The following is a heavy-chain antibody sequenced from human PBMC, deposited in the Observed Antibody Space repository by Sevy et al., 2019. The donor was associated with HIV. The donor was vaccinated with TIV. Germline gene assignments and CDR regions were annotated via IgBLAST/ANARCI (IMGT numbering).Heavy chain of an antibody. J-gene: IGHJ4*02. CDR3: TRWKGLQSIFDY. Sequence: GGSLRLSCTTSGFAFGDYAMNWVRQAPGKGLEWVAFLKSKADGGTVDHAPSVNGRFTISRDDSKSIAYLQMNDLTTEDTAVYYCTRWKGLQSIFDYWGQGALVTVSS. D-gene: IGHD1-1*01. CDR1: GFAFGDYA. V-gene: IGHV3-49*04. CDR2: LKSKADGGTV.